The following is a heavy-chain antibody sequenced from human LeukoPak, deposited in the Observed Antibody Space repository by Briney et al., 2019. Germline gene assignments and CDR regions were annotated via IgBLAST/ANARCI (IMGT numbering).Heavy chain of an antibody. CDR1: GFTFSVAW. CDR2: IKSDGSGT. V-gene: IGHV3-74*01. Sequence: GGSLRLSCTASGFTFSVAWIHWVRQAPGKGLVWVSVIKSDGSGTTYADSVKGRFTTSRDNAKNTVYLQMNSLRADDTAMYYCAKDYFGSIDYWGQGTLVTVSS. D-gene: IGHD2/OR15-2a*01. CDR3: AKDYFGSIDY. J-gene: IGHJ4*02.